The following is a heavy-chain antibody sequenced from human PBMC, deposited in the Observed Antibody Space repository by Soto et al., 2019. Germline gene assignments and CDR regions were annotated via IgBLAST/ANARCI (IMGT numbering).Heavy chain of an antibody. D-gene: IGHD3-10*01. CDR1: GFTFSSYW. J-gene: IGHJ5*02. Sequence: GGSLRLSCAASGFTFSSYWMHWVRQAPGKGLVWVSGISGGGGNTYYADSVEGRFTISRDNSKNTLYLQMNSLRAEDTAVYYCAKSGSSAYPLKNWFDPWGQGTLVTVSS. CDR3: AKSGSSAYPLKNWFDP. CDR2: ISGGGGNT. V-gene: IGHV3-23*01.